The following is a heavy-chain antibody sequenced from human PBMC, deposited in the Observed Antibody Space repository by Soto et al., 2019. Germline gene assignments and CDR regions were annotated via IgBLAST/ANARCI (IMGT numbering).Heavy chain of an antibody. CDR3: ARARTGDHGWFDP. Sequence: QVQLVQSGAEVKKPGSSVKVSCKASGGTFSSYAISWVRQAPGQGLEWMGGIIPIFGTASYAQKFQGRVTITADESTSTAYMVLSSLRSEDTGVYYCARARTGDHGWFDPWGQGTLVSVSS. CDR1: GGTFSSYA. J-gene: IGHJ5*02. V-gene: IGHV1-69*12. CDR2: IIPIFGTA. D-gene: IGHD3-10*01.